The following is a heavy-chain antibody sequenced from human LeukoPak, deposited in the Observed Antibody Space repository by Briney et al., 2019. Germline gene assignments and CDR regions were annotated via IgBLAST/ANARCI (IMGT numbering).Heavy chain of an antibody. CDR1: GFTFSNYW. Sequence: GGSLRLSCAASGFTFSNYWMHWVRQAPGKGLEWVAVISYDGSNKYYADSVKGRFTISRDNSKNTLYLQMNSLRAEDTAVYYCAKSRGYYGSGSYPNYYYYGMDVWGQGTTVTVSS. V-gene: IGHV3-30*18. J-gene: IGHJ6*02. CDR3: AKSRGYYGSGSYPNYYYYGMDV. CDR2: ISYDGSNK. D-gene: IGHD3-10*01.